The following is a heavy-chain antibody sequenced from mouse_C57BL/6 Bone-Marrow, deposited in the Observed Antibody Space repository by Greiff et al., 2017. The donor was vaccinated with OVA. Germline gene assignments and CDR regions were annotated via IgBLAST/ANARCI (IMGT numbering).Heavy chain of an antibody. Sequence: DVKLVESGGGLVKPGGSLKLSCAASGFTFSSYAMSWVRKTPEKRLEWVATISDGGSYTYYPDNVKGRFTISRDNAKNNLYLQMSHLKSEDTAMYYCARDLTAQATSFAYWGQGTLVTVSA. CDR2: ISDGGSYT. CDR3: ARDLTAQATSFAY. V-gene: IGHV5-4*01. D-gene: IGHD3-2*02. CDR1: GFTFSSYA. J-gene: IGHJ3*01.